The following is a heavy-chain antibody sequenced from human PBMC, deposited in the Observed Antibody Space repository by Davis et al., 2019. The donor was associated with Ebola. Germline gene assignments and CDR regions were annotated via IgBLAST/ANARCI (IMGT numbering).Heavy chain of an antibody. Sequence: MPSETLSLTCAVSGGSISSSSYYWGWIRQPPGKGLEWIGSIYYSGSTYYNPSLKSRVTISVDTSKNQFSLKLSSVTAADTAVYYCARGNHGQWLVLVDRSFYYGMDVWGQGTTVTVSS. CDR1: GGSISSSSYY. CDR3: ARGNHGQWLVLVDRSFYYGMDV. D-gene: IGHD6-19*01. CDR2: IYYSGST. V-gene: IGHV4-39*01. J-gene: IGHJ6*02.